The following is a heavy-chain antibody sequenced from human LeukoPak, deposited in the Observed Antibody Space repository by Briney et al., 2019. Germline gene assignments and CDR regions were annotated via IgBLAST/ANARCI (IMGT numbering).Heavy chain of an antibody. CDR1: GFTFSSYA. CDR3: ARDPSYYTGSGFDI. J-gene: IGHJ3*02. CDR2: LSHDGSTK. V-gene: IGHV3-30-3*01. D-gene: IGHD1-26*01. Sequence: PGRSLRLSCAASGFTFSSYAMHWVRQAPGKGLEWVAVLSHDGSTKYYADSVRGRFTISRDNSRNTLYVQMNSLRVDDTAMYYCARDPSYYTGSGFDIWGQGTMVSVSS.